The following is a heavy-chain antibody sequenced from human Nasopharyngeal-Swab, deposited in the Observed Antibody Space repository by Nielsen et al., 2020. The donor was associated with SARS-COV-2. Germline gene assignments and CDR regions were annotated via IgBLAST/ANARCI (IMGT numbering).Heavy chain of an antibody. V-gene: IGHV4-34*01. CDR2: INHSGST. CDR3: AIDSNALLYWWCKAFDN. D-gene: IGHD2-8*02. Sequence: SETLSLTCAVYGGSFSSYYWSWVRQPPGKGLEWIGEINHSGSTNYNPSLKSRVTISVDTSKNQFSLKLSSVTVADTAVYYCAIDSNALLYWWCKAFDNWGQGTMVTVSS. CDR1: GGSFSSYY. J-gene: IGHJ3*02.